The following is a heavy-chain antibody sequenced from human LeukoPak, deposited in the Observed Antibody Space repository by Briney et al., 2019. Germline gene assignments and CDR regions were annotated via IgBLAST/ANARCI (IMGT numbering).Heavy chain of an antibody. CDR3: ARTGIAVVLNNWFDP. CDR1: GSTFTSYG. J-gene: IGHJ5*02. V-gene: IGHV1-18*01. Sequence: ASVKLSCKASGSTFTSYGISWVRQAPGQGLEWMGWISAYNGNTNYAQKLQGRVTMTTDTYTSTAYLDLRSLRSDDTAVYYCARTGIAVVLNNWFDPWGQGTLVSVPS. CDR2: ISAYNGNT. D-gene: IGHD6-19*01.